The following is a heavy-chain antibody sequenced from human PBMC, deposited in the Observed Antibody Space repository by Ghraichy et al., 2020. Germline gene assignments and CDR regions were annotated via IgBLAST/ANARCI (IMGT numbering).Heavy chain of an antibody. CDR2: IYSGGTT. V-gene: IGHV3-53*04. Sequence: GGSLRLSCAASGFTVSSNYMSWVRQAPGKGLEWVSVIYSGGTTYYADSVKGRFTISRHNSKNTLYLQMYGLRAEDTAVYYCARGPTYYDSSGYFSPLDYWGQGTLVTVSS. CDR1: GFTVSSNY. J-gene: IGHJ4*02. CDR3: ARGPTYYDSSGYFSPLDY. D-gene: IGHD3-22*01.